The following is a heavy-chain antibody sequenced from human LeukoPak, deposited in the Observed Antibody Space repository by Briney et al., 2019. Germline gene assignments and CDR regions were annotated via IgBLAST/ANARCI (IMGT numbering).Heavy chain of an antibody. CDR1: GGSFSAYY. J-gene: IGHJ5*02. D-gene: IGHD3-10*01. V-gene: IGHV4-34*01. CDR2: INHSGST. CDR3: FDP. Sequence: PSETLSLTCAVYGGSFSAYYWSWIRQPPGEGLEWIGEINHSGSTYYNPSLKSRVTISVDTSKNQFSLKLSYYGSGRIKASGWFDPWGQGTLVTVSS.